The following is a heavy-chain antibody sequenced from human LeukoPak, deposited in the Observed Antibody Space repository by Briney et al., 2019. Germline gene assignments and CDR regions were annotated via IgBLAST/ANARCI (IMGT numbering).Heavy chain of an antibody. CDR1: GFTFSSYG. CDR3: AKGGGATHHFDY. CDR2: ISYDGSNK. V-gene: IGHV3-30*18. J-gene: IGHJ4*02. D-gene: IGHD1-26*01. Sequence: PGGSLRLSCAASGFTFSSYGMHWVRQAPGKGLEWVAVISYDGSNKYYADSVKGRFTISRDNSKNTLYLQMNSLRAEDTAVYYCAKGGGATHHFDYWGQGTLVTVSS.